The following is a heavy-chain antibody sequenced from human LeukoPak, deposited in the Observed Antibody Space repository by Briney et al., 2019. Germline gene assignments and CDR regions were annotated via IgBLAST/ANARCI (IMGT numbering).Heavy chain of an antibody. D-gene: IGHD3-3*01. V-gene: IGHV3-23*01. Sequence: GGSLRLSCAASGFTFSSYAMSWVRQAPGKGLEWVSAISGSGDNTYYADSVKGRFTISRDNSKNTLYLQMNSLRAEDTALYYCAKVSVWSGYYSGMDVWGQGTTVTVSS. CDR2: ISGSGDNT. J-gene: IGHJ6*02. CDR1: GFTFSSYA. CDR3: AKVSVWSGYYSGMDV.